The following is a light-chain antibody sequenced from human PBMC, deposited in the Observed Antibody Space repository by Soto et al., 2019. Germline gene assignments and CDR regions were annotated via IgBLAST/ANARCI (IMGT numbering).Light chain of an antibody. Sequence: QSALTQPASVSGSPGQSITISCTGTSSDVGSYNLVSWYQQHPGKVPKIMIYEASKRPSGAPKRFSGSKSGNTASLTISGLQGADEADYYCCSYAGSSTWVFGSGTKVTVL. J-gene: IGLJ1*01. CDR1: SSDVGSYNL. CDR3: CSYAGSSTWV. CDR2: EAS. V-gene: IGLV2-23*01.